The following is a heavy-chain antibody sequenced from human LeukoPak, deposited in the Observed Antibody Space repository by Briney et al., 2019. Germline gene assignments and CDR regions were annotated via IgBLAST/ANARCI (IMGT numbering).Heavy chain of an antibody. V-gene: IGHV4-39*07. Sequence: SETLSLTCTVSDDSISSTLFYWVWIRQSPGKGLESIGTINYSGITYYNPSLKSRVTMSLDASKKQFSLKLSSVTAADTAVYYCARARLRWYFDYWGQGTLVTVSS. CDR2: INYSGIT. CDR3: ARARLRWYFDY. D-gene: IGHD4-23*01. J-gene: IGHJ4*02. CDR1: DDSISSTLFY.